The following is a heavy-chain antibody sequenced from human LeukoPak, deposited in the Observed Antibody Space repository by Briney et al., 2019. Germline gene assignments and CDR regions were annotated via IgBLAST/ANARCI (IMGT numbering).Heavy chain of an antibody. CDR3: ARAEYSYGYY. CDR2: ISGSGDNT. J-gene: IGHJ4*02. V-gene: IGHV3-23*01. Sequence: GGSLRLSCAASGFTFSSYAMSWVRQAPGKGLEWVSGISGSGDNTYYADSVKGRFTISRDNSKNTLYLQMNSLRTEDTAVYYCARAEYSYGYYWGQGALVTVSS. D-gene: IGHD5-18*01. CDR1: GFTFSSYA.